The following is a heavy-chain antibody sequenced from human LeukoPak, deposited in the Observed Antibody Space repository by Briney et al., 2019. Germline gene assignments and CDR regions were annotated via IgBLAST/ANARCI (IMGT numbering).Heavy chain of an antibody. CDR3: FTISSGRWFDP. Sequence: GGSLRLSCAASGFILSSYSMNWVRRAPGKGLEWVSSISSSSSDIYYADSVKGRFTISRDNAKNSLYLQMNSLRAEDTAVYYCFTISSGRWFDPWGQGTLVTVSS. V-gene: IGHV3-21*01. J-gene: IGHJ5*02. D-gene: IGHD3-9*01. CDR1: GFILSSYS. CDR2: ISSSSSDI.